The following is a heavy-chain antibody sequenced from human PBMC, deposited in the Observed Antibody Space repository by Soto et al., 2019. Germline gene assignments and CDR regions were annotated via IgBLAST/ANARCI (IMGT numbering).Heavy chain of an antibody. Sequence: PGGSLRLSCAASGFTFSSYSMNWVRQAPGKGLEWVSYISSSSSTIYYADSVKGRFTVSRDNAKNSLYLQMNSLRDGDTAVYYCARDRVGATLSFDYWGQGTLVTVSS. CDR3: ARDRVGATLSFDY. J-gene: IGHJ4*02. CDR1: GFTFSSYS. V-gene: IGHV3-48*02. CDR2: ISSSSSTI. D-gene: IGHD1-26*01.